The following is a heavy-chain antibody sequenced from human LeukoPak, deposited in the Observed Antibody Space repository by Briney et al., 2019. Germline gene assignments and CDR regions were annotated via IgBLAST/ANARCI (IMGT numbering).Heavy chain of an antibody. CDR2: ISSSSSYI. Sequence: PGGSLRLSCAASGFTFSSYSMNWVRQAPGKGLEWVSSISSSSSYIYYADSVKGRFTISRDNSKNTLYLQMSSLRAEDTAVYYCAKDLGFNYWGQGTLVTVSS. J-gene: IGHJ4*02. CDR3: AKDLGFNY. D-gene: IGHD3-16*01. CDR1: GFTFSSYS. V-gene: IGHV3-21*04.